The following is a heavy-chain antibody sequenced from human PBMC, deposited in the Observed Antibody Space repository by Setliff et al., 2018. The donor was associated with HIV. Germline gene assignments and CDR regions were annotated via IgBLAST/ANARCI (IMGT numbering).Heavy chain of an antibody. D-gene: IGHD6-19*01. CDR2: IKQDGSEK. CDR1: GFTFSSYW. CDR3: ARDHWVAGLDY. J-gene: IGHJ4*02. Sequence: PGGSLRLSCAASGFTFSSYWMNWVRQAPGKGLEWVANIKQDGSEKNYVDSVKGRFTISRDTAKNSLYLQMNSLRVEDTAVYYCARDHWVAGLDYWGQGTLVTVSS. V-gene: IGHV3-7*01.